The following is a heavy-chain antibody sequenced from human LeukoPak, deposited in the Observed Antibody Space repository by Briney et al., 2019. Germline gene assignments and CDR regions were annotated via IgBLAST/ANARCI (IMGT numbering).Heavy chain of an antibody. CDR1: GYTFTSYH. D-gene: IGHD4-23*01. Sequence: GASVKVSCKASGYTFTSYHMHWVRQAPGQGLEWMGIINPSGGSTSYAQKFQGRVTMTRDTSTSTVYMELSSLRAEDTAVYYCAKENWPTVASPGRTSFDYWGQGTLVTVSP. CDR2: INPSGGST. V-gene: IGHV1-46*01. J-gene: IGHJ4*02. CDR3: AKENWPTVASPGRTSFDY.